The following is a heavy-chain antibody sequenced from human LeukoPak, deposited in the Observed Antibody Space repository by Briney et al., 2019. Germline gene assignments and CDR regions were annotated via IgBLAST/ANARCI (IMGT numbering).Heavy chain of an antibody. CDR1: GYTFSSYA. J-gene: IGHJ4*02. Sequence: SVKVSCKASGYTFSSYAISWVRQAPGQGLEWMGGIIPIFGTANYAQKFQGRVTMTRDTSISTAYMELSSLRSEDTAVYYCAREYSGYDWIPFDYWGQGTLVTVSS. V-gene: IGHV1-69*05. CDR2: IIPIFGTA. CDR3: AREYSGYDWIPFDY. D-gene: IGHD5-12*01.